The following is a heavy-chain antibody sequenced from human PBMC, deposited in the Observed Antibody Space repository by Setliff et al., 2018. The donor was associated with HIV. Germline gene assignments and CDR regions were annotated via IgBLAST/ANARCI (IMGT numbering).Heavy chain of an antibody. J-gene: IGHJ4*02. D-gene: IGHD4-17*01. Sequence: SETLSLTCSVSGGSIRSYFWSWIRQPPGKGLEWIGYIYYNGNTDYNPSLKSRVTISVDTSKNHFSLILSSVTAADTAVYYCAREIYGGNSRPFDYWGQGTLVT. CDR1: GGSIRSYF. CDR2: IYYNGNT. V-gene: IGHV4-59*01. CDR3: AREIYGGNSRPFDY.